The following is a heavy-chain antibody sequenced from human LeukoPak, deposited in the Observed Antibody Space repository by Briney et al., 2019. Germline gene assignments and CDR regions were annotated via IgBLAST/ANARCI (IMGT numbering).Heavy chain of an antibody. D-gene: IGHD3-9*01. CDR1: DDSITMYY. V-gene: IGHV4-59*01. CDR2: IFYSGST. CDR3: ARDGAVDILTGYGAFDI. J-gene: IGHJ3*02. Sequence: SETLSLTCSVSDDSITMYYWSWIRQPPGKGLEWIGYIFYSGSTNYSPSLKSRVTISVDTSKNQFSLKLNSVTAADTAVYYCARDGAVDILTGYGAFDIWGQGTMVTVSS.